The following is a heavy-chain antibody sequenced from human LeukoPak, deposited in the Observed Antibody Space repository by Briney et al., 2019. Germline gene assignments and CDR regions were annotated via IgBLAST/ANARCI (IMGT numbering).Heavy chain of an antibody. D-gene: IGHD4-17*01. CDR2: TSSTSIYI. J-gene: IGHJ6*02. V-gene: IGHV3-21*04. CDR1: GFTFSSYS. CDR3: ARDSPDYGDYGQWGMDV. Sequence: GGSLRLSCAASGFTFSSYSMNWVRQAPGKGLEWVASTSSTSIYIYYADSVKGRFTISRDNAKNSLYLQMNSLRAEDTAVYYCARDSPDYGDYGQWGMDVWGQGTTVTVSS.